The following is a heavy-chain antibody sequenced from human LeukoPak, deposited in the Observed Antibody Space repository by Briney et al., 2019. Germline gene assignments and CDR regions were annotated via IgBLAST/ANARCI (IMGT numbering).Heavy chain of an antibody. J-gene: IGHJ4*02. D-gene: IGHD3-22*01. CDR3: ARDLGNDNTGYYFDY. CDR1: GFTFSNYA. V-gene: IGHV3-23*01. CDR2: ISGGGGST. Sequence: GGSLRLSCAASGFTFSNYAMSWVRQAPGKGLEWVSAISGGGGSTNYADSVKGRFTLSRDNSKNTLYLQMNSLRAEDTAAYYCARDLGNDNTGYYFDYWGQGTLVTVSS.